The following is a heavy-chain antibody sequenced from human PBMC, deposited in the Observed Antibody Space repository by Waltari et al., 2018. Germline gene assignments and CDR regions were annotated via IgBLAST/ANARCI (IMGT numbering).Heavy chain of an antibody. D-gene: IGHD6-6*01. J-gene: IGHJ2*01. CDR1: GFTFSSYA. V-gene: IGHV3-23*03. CDR3: AKDLKWGYSSSSGSWYFDL. CDR2: IYSGGST. Sequence: EVQLLESGGGLVQPGGSLRLSCAASGFTFSSYAMSWVRQAPGKGLEWVSVIYSGGSTYYADSVKGRFTISRDNSKNTLYLQMNSLRAEDTAVYYCAKDLKWGYSSSSGSWYFDLWGRGTLVTVSS.